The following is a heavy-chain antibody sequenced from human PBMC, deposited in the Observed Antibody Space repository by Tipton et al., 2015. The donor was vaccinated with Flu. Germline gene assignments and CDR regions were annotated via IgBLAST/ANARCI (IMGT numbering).Heavy chain of an antibody. CDR2: IYYSGTT. Sequence: LRLSCIVSGDSISTTIYYWGWVRQPPGKGLEWIGSIYYSGTTYYNPSLKSRVTISVDSSKNEFSLTLASLTAADTAVYYCARDLWNDRRAYYYYGVDVWGQGTTVTVSS. CDR1: GDSISTTIYY. J-gene: IGHJ6*02. V-gene: IGHV4-39*07. CDR3: ARDLWNDRRAYYYYGVDV. D-gene: IGHD1-1*01.